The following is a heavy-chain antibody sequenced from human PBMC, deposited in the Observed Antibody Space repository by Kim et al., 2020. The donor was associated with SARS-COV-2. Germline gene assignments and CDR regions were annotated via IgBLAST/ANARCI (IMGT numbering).Heavy chain of an antibody. CDR3: ARDGTYIDATKPYYYYGMDV. V-gene: IGHV1-69*13. D-gene: IGHD5-12*01. CDR1: GGTFSSYA. J-gene: IGHJ6*02. CDR2: IIPIFGTA. Sequence: SVKVSCKASGGTFSSYAISWVRQAPGQGLEWMGGIIPIFGTANYAQKFQGRVTITADESTSTAYMELSSLRSEDTAVYYCARDGTYIDATKPYYYYGMDVWGQGTTVTVSS.